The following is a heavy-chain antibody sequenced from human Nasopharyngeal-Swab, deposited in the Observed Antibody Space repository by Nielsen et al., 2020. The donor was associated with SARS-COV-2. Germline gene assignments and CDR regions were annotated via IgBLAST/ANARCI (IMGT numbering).Heavy chain of an antibody. V-gene: IGHV4-61*02. CDR1: GVSIRSGSYY. Sequence: SETMSLTCTVSGVSIRSGSYYWIWIREPAGKGLEWIGRIYTTGSTNYNPSLESRVSISVDTSKNQFSLKLTSVTAADTAVYYCARFSGYDAYWGQGTLVTVSS. D-gene: IGHD5-12*01. CDR2: IYTTGST. J-gene: IGHJ4*02. CDR3: ARFSGYDAY.